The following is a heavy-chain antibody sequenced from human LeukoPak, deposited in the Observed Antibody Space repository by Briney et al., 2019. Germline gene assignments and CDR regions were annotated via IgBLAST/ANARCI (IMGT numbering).Heavy chain of an antibody. CDR2: INHSGST. CDR1: GGSFSGYY. Sequence: PSETLSLTCAVYGGSFSGYYWSWIRQPPGKGLEWIGEINHSGSTNYNPSLKSRVTISVDTSKNQFPLKLSSVTAADTAVYYCARGASYYYDSSGYFGAFDIWGQVTMVTVSS. J-gene: IGHJ3*02. D-gene: IGHD3-22*01. V-gene: IGHV4-34*01. CDR3: ARGASYYYDSSGYFGAFDI.